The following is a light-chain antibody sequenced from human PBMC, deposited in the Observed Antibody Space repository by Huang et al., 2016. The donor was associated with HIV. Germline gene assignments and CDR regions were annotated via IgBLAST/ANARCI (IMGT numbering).Light chain of an antibody. V-gene: IGKV3-20*01. CDR1: QNVRNSY. Sequence: EIVLTQSPGTLSLSPGERATLSCRTSQNVRNSYFAWYQQKLGQPPRLLIYGASSRATGISDRFSGSGSGTDFTLTISRLEPEEFAVYCCQQYGTSPRTFGQGTKLEIK. CDR3: QQYGTSPRT. CDR2: GAS. J-gene: IGKJ2*01.